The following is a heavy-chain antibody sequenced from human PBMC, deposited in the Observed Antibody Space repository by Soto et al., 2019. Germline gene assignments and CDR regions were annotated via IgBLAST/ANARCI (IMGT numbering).Heavy chain of an antibody. CDR3: ARGSPRGYSGHGGLHVIARGCWFDP. D-gene: IGHD5-12*01. V-gene: IGHV4-34*01. Sequence: QVQLQQWGEGLLKPSETLSLTCAVYGGSFSGYYWSWIRQPPGKGLEWTGEINHSGSTNYNPSRKRRVTRSVATSQNHCSLKLSSVAAADMAVYYCARGSPRGYSGHGGLHVIARGCWFDPWGQGTLVTVSS. J-gene: IGHJ5*02. CDR1: GGSFSGYY. CDR2: INHSGST.